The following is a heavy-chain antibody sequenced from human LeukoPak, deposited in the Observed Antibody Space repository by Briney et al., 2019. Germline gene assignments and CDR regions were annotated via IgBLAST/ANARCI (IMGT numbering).Heavy chain of an antibody. CDR2: IYYCGST. CDR3: ARLRFLEPYYFDY. Sequence: SETLSLTCTVSGGSISSGGYYWSWIRQHPGKGLEWIGCIYYCGSTYYNPSLKSRVTISVDTSKNQFSLKLSSVTAADTAVYYCARLRFLEPYYFDYWGQGTLVTVSS. D-gene: IGHD3-3*01. V-gene: IGHV4-31*03. J-gene: IGHJ4*02. CDR1: GGSISSGGYY.